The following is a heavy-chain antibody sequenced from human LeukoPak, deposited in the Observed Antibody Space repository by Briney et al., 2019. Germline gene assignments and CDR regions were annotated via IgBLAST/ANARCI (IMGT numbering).Heavy chain of an antibody. CDR2: IYYSGST. J-gene: IGHJ5*02. CDR1: GGSISSGGYY. Sequence: SETLSLTSTVSGGSISSGGYYWGWIRQHPGKGLEWIGYIYYSGSTYYNPSLKGRVTISVDTSKNQVSLKLSSVPAADTAVYYCASYSGYDYRFDPWGQGTLVTVYS. CDR3: ASYSGYDYRFDP. D-gene: IGHD5-12*01. V-gene: IGHV4-31*03.